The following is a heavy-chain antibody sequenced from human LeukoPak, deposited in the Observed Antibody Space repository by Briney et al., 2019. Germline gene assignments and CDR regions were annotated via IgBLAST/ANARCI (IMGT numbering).Heavy chain of an antibody. J-gene: IGHJ4*02. Sequence: PGGSLRLSCAASGFTFRSYGMHWVRQAPGKGLEWVAFIRYDGSHKHYADSVKGRFTVSRDISKNTLYLQMNSLRAEDTALYYCAKGITAADTGLDYWGQGTLVTVSS. CDR3: AKGITAADTGLDY. D-gene: IGHD6-13*01. CDR1: GFTFRSYG. CDR2: IRYDGSHK. V-gene: IGHV3-30*02.